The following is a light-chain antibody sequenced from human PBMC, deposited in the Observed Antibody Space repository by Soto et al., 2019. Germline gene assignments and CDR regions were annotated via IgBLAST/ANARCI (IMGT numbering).Light chain of an antibody. CDR2: GAS. V-gene: IGKV3-20*01. Sequence: EIVLTQSPGTLSLSPGERATLSCRASQSVSSSNLAWYQQKPGQAPSLLIYGASNSATGIPDRFSGSGSGTDFTLTISRLEPVDFAVYYCQHYGSSRTFGQGTKVEIK. CDR3: QHYGSSRT. J-gene: IGKJ1*01. CDR1: QSVSSSN.